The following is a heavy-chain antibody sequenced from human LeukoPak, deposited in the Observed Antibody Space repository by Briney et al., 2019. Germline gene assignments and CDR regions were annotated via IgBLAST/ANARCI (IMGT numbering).Heavy chain of an antibody. J-gene: IGHJ4*02. Sequence: ASVKVSCKASGYTFTSYGISWVRQAPGQGLEWMGWISAYNGNTNYAQKLQGRVTVTTDTSTSTAYMELRSLRSDDTAVYYCARDPTDYGDYNGGLDYWGQGTLVTVSS. CDR3: ARDPTDYGDYNGGLDY. CDR1: GYTFTSYG. D-gene: IGHD4-17*01. CDR2: ISAYNGNT. V-gene: IGHV1-18*01.